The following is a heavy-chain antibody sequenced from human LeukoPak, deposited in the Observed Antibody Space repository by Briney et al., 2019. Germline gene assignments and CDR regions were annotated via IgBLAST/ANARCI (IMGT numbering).Heavy chain of an antibody. CDR2: IIPIFGTA. CDR3: ARVNEGDIVVVPAAISWNAFDI. V-gene: IGHV1-69*13. D-gene: IGHD2-2*02. J-gene: IGHJ3*02. CDR1: GYTFTSYG. Sequence: GASVKVSCKASGYTFTSYGISWVRQAPGQGLEWMGGIIPIFGTANYAQKFQGRVTIAADESTSTAYMELSSLRSEDTAVYYCARVNEGDIVVVPAAISWNAFDIWGQGTMVTVSS.